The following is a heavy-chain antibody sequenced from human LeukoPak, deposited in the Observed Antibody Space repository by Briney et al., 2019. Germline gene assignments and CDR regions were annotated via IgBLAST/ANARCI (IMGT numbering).Heavy chain of an antibody. Sequence: PGRSLRLSCAASGFTFSNYGIHWVRQAPGKGLEWVAVISYDGSNKYYADSVKGRFTISRDNSKNTLYLQMNSLRAEDTAVYYCAKGLASQPIYYYYGMDVWGQGTTVTVSS. CDR3: AKGLASQPIYYYYGMDV. V-gene: IGHV3-30*18. D-gene: IGHD2-2*01. J-gene: IGHJ6*02. CDR1: GFTFSNYG. CDR2: ISYDGSNK.